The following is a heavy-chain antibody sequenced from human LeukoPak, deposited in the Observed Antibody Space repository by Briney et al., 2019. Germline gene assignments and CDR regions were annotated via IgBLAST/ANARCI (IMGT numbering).Heavy chain of an antibody. CDR2: IHNDGTMG. Sequence: GGSLRLSCIASGFTFSHYGIHWVRQAPGKGLEWVAVIHNDGTMGQYADSVKGRFTISKDFSRNTLYLQMNSLRDDDTAVYYCAKEGDEFRGYLDVWGKGTTVTVSS. CDR3: AKEGDEFRGYLDV. V-gene: IGHV3-30*02. J-gene: IGHJ6*03. D-gene: IGHD5-12*01. CDR1: GFTFSHYG.